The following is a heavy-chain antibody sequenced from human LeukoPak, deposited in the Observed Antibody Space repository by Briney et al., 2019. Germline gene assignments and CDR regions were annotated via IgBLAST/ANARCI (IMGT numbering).Heavy chain of an antibody. Sequence: PSETLSLTCTVSGGSMSSYYWSWIRQPPGKGLEGIGYIYYSGSTNYNPSLKSRVTVSVATSKNQFSLKLSSVTAADTAVYYCARDSGLWFGDMYYYYGMDVWGKGTTVTVSS. CDR3: ARDSGLWFGDMYYYYGMDV. CDR1: GGSMSSYY. CDR2: IYYSGST. J-gene: IGHJ6*04. D-gene: IGHD3-10*01. V-gene: IGHV4-59*01.